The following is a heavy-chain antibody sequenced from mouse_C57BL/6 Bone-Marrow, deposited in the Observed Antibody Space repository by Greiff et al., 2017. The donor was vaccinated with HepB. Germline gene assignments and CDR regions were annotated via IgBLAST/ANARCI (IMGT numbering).Heavy chain of an antibody. CDR3: AGGGPMITCACPFDY. V-gene: IGHV1-54*01. Sequence: QVQLQQSGAELVRPGTSVKVSCKASGYAFTNYLIEWVKQRPGQGLEWIGVINAGSGGTNYNDKVKGKGTLTAETSSSTVYMQLSSLTSEDSAVYYCAGGGPMITCACPFDYWGQGTTLTVSS. D-gene: IGHD2-4*01. CDR1: GYAFTNYL. CDR2: INAGSGGT. J-gene: IGHJ2*01.